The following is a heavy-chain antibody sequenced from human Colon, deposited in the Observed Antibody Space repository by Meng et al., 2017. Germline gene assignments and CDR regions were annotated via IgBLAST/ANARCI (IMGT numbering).Heavy chain of an antibody. J-gene: IGHJ4*02. CDR3: VTRAPHITYFAVFDY. V-gene: IGHV3-7*01. D-gene: IGHD2/OR15-2a*01. CDR1: GFTFTTYC. CDR2: IQQNGNGK. Sequence: APLVEPGEVVAQLGESHRRCCVASGFTFTTYCMTWVGQAPGKGLEWVDKIQQNGNGKFYTDSAKGLYTISSDNAKTSPYLAMNSLRAVDTAVYYCVTRAPHITYFAVFDYWGPGTLVTVSS.